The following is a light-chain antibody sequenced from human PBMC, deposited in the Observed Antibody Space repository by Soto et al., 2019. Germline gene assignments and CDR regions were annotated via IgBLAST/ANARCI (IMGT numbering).Light chain of an antibody. CDR3: QVWGSISDPYVV. J-gene: IGLJ2*01. CDR1: NIGGKS. V-gene: IGLV3-21*04. CDR2: NDG. Sequence: SYELTQPPSVSVAPGETATITCGGDNIGGKSVHWYQRKPGQAPLLIIYNDGDRPSGIPERFSGSNSGNTATLTVSRVEAGDEADYYCQVWGSISDPYVVFAGGTKLPVL.